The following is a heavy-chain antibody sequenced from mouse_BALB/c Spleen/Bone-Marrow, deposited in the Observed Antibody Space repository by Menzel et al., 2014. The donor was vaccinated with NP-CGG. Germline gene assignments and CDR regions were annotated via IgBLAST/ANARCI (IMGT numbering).Heavy chain of an antibody. J-gene: IGHJ2*01. D-gene: IGHD4-1*01. CDR3: ARAFWDYFDY. CDR2: INYDGSN. CDR1: GYSITSGYY. Sequence: EVKLMESGPGLVKPSQSLSLTCSVTGYSITSGYYWNWIRQFPGNKLEWMGYINYDGSNKYNPSPKNRISITRDTSKNQFFLKLNSVTTEDTATYYCARAFWDYFDYWGQGTTLTVSS. V-gene: IGHV3-6*02.